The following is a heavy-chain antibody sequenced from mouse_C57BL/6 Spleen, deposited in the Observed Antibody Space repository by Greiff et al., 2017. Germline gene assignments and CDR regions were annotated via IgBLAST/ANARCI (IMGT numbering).Heavy chain of an antibody. CDR3: ARWGLGGLDY. V-gene: IGHV1-54*01. D-gene: IGHD2-13*01. CDR1: GYAFTNYL. Sequence: QVQLQQSGAELVRPGTSVKVSCKASGYAFTNYLLEWVKQRPGQGLEWIGVINPGSGGTNYNEKFKGKATLTADKSSSTAYMQLSSLTSEDSAVYFCARWGLGGLDYWGQGTTLTVSS. J-gene: IGHJ2*01. CDR2: INPGSGGT.